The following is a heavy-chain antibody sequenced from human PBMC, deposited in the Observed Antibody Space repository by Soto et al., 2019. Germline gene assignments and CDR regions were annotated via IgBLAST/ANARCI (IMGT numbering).Heavy chain of an antibody. D-gene: IGHD4-17*01. J-gene: IGHJ4*02. CDR2: IYSGGET. CDR1: GFSVSDSY. CDR3: ARDSISYGPGVNDY. Sequence: DVQLVESGGGVIQPGGSLRLSCAASGFSVSDSYLSWVRQAPGKGLEWVSRIYSGGETCYADSLKGRFTISRDSSNNMLYLQMTNLRAEDTAVYYCARDSISYGPGVNDYWGQGTLVTVSS. V-gene: IGHV3-53*01.